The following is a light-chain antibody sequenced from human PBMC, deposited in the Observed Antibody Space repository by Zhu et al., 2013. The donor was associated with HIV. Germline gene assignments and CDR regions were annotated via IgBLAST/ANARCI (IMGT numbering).Light chain of an antibody. CDR3: QQYATSSLT. CDR1: HDIGRY. J-gene: IGKJ4*01. Sequence: DIQMTQSPSTLSASVGDRVTITCRASHDIGRYLAWYQQKPGKAPNLFIYAASTLETGVPSRFSASGSGTDFTLTISKLEPEDFAVYFCQQYATSSLTFGGGTKVEI. CDR2: AAS. V-gene: IGKV1-9*01.